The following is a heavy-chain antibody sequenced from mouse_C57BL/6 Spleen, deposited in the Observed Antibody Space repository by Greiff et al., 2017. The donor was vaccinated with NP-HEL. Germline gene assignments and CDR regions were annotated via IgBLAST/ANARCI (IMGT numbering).Heavy chain of an antibody. D-gene: IGHD2-4*01. J-gene: IGHJ2*01. CDR1: GYALSSSW. V-gene: IGHV1-82*01. CDR3: SSNGNDYASFYC. Sequence: QVQLKESGPELVKPGASVKISCKASGYALSSSWMKWVKQRPGKGLEWIGRISPGGGDTNYNGKYKGKATLTADKSSSTYYMQLSSRTSQDSAVYVCSSNGNDYASFYCWGQCTTLTFSS. CDR2: ISPGGGDT.